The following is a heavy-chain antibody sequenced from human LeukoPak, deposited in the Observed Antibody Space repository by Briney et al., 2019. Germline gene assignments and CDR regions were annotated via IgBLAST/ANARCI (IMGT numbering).Heavy chain of an antibody. Sequence: SETLSLTCTVSGGSISSSSYYWGWIRQPPGKGLEWIGSIYYSGSTYYNPSHKSRVTISVDTSKNQFSLKLSSVTAADTAVYYCARDPSYVAGYFDYWGQGTQVTVSS. CDR2: IYYSGST. CDR3: ARDPSYVAGYFDY. D-gene: IGHD3-16*01. CDR1: GGSISSSSYY. V-gene: IGHV4-39*07. J-gene: IGHJ4*02.